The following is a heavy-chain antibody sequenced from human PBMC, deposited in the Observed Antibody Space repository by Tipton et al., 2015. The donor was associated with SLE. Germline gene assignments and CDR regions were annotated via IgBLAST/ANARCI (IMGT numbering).Heavy chain of an antibody. CDR1: GGSINSADYY. CDR3: ARDCQVPSGAWDFYYYMDV. CDR2: VKSSGAS. D-gene: IGHD1-26*01. V-gene: IGHV4-61*09. Sequence: TLSLTCVVSGGSINSADYYWSWIRQSAGKGLEWIGHVKSSGASNFNPSLKSRVTMSVDKSTNQFSLRLNSVTASDTAVYYCARDCQVPSGAWDFYYYMDVWGRGTTVTVSS. J-gene: IGHJ6*03.